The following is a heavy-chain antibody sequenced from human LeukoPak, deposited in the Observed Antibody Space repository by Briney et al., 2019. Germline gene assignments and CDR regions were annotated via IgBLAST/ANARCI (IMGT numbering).Heavy chain of an antibody. J-gene: IGHJ4*02. CDR1: GFTFSSHG. CDR3: AKDLAYYFDY. CDR2: ISYDGSNK. V-gene: IGHV3-30*18. Sequence: PGRSLRLSCAASGFTFSSHGMHWVRQAPGKGLEWVAVISYDGSNKYYADSVKGRFTISRDNSKNTLYLQMNSLRAEDTAVYYCAKDLAYYFDYWGQGTLVTVSS. D-gene: IGHD3-3*02.